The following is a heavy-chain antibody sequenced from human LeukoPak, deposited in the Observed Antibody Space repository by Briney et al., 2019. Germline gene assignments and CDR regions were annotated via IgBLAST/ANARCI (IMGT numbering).Heavy chain of an antibody. CDR2: MNPNSGNT. V-gene: IGHV1-8*01. CDR1: GYTFTSYD. J-gene: IGHJ6*03. CDR3: ARRPYSSSWYFNYYYYYMDV. Sequence: ASVKVSCKASGYTFTSYDINWVRQATGQGLEWMGWMNPNSGNTGYAQKFQGRVTMTRNTSISTAYMELRSLRSQDTAVYYCARRPYSSSWYFNYYYYYMDVWGKGTTVTVSS. D-gene: IGHD6-13*01.